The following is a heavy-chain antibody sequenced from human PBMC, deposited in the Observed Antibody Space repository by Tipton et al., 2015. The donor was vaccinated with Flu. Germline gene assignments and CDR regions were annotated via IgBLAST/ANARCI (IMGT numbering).Heavy chain of an antibody. V-gene: IGHV4-34*01. CDR3: ARHGASTDNWFDP. J-gene: IGHJ5*02. CDR2: INHSGST. CDR1: GGSFSGYY. D-gene: IGHD1-26*01. Sequence: TLSLTCAVYGGSFSGYYWSWIRQPPGKGLEWIGEINHSGSTNYNPSLKSRVTISVDTSKNQFSLKLSSVTAADTAVYYCARHGASTDNWFDPWGQGTLVTVSS.